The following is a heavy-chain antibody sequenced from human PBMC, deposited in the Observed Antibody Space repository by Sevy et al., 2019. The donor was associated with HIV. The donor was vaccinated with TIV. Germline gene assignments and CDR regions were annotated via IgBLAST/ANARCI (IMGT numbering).Heavy chain of an antibody. CDR1: GFTFTDHY. V-gene: IGHV3-72*01. CDR3: IRGLNGNDEPNGAY. D-gene: IGHD1-1*01. Sequence: GGSLRLSCVASGFTFTDHYMDWVRQAPGKGLEWIGRSRNRVNSYSTEYAASVKGRFTISRDASGSSLYVQMNSLKTEDTAVYYCIRGLNGNDEPNGAYWGQGTLVTVSS. J-gene: IGHJ4*02. CDR2: SRNRVNSYST.